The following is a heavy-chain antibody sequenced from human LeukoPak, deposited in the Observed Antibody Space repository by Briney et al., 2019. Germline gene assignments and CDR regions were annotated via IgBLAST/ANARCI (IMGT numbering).Heavy chain of an antibody. D-gene: IGHD2-2*01. CDR1: GYTFTGYY. CDR3: AREKVRIVVVPAARNHDAFDI. V-gene: IGHV1-2*02. Sequence: ASVKVSCKASGYTFTGYYMHWVRQAPGQGLEWMGWINPNSGGTNYAQKFQGRVTMTRDTSISTAYMELSRLRSDDTAVYYCAREKVRIVVVPAARNHDAFDIWGQGTMVTVSS. CDR2: INPNSGGT. J-gene: IGHJ3*02.